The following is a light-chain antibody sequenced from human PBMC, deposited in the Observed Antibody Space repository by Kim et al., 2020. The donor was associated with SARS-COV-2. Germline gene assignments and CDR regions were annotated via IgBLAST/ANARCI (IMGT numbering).Light chain of an antibody. CDR3: QQYNNWYT. CDR1: QSVSSN. V-gene: IGKV3-15*01. CDR2: GAS. Sequence: EIVMTQSPATLSVSPGERVTLSCRASQSVSSNLAWYQQKPGQAPRLLMYGASTRATGIPARFSGTESGTEYTLTISSLQSEDFAIYYCQQYNNWYTCGQGTKLEI. J-gene: IGKJ2*01.